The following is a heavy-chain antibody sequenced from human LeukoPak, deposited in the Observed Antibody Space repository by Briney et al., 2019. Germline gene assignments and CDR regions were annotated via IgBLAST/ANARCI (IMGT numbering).Heavy chain of an antibody. J-gene: IGHJ6*03. D-gene: IGHD1-26*01. CDR3: AKVSAVYFYYYMDV. V-gene: IGHV3-53*01. CDR2: IYSGGST. Sequence: GGSLRLSCAASGFTVSSNYMSWVRQAPGKGLEWVSVIYSGGSTYYADSVKGRFTISRDNSKNTLYLQMNSLRAEDTAVYYCAKVSAVYFYYYMDVWGKGTTVTVSS. CDR1: GFTVSSNY.